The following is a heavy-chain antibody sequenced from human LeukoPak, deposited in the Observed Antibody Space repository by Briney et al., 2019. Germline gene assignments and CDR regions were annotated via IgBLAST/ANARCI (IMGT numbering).Heavy chain of an antibody. Sequence: SESLSLTCTVSGGSISSHYWSWIRQPPGKGLEWIGYIYSSGSTNYNPSLKSRVTISVDTSKNQFSLKLSSVTAADTAVYYCARAYYDFWSGYLDYWGQGTLVTVSS. J-gene: IGHJ4*02. CDR2: IYSSGST. CDR1: GGSISSHY. V-gene: IGHV4-59*11. D-gene: IGHD3-3*01. CDR3: ARAYYDFWSGYLDY.